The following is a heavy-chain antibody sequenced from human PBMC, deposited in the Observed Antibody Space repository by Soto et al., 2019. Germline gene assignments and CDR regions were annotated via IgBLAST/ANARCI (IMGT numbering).Heavy chain of an antibody. CDR1: GGTFNTYA. CDR3: AKEAGDH. J-gene: IGHJ4*02. CDR2: IIPIFGIK. V-gene: IGHV1-69*01. D-gene: IGHD3-10*01. Sequence: QMQLVQSGAEVKERGSSVKISCKTSGGTFNTYALTWVRQAPGQGLEWIGGIIPIFGIKNVAQRCQGRVTISADESLTTAYMEMTSLRSDDTAVYYCAKEAGDHWGQGTLVTVSS.